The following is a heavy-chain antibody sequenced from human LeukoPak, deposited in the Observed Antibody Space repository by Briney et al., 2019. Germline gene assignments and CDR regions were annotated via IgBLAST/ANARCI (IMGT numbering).Heavy chain of an antibody. V-gene: IGHV4-34*01. CDR2: IDHSGCT. D-gene: IGHD2-15*01. CDR3: ARKSILTSGRKPYDY. CDR1: GGSFSGYY. Sequence: SETLSLTCAVYGGSFSGYYWSWIRQVPGKGPEWIGEIDHSGCTNANSSLRSRVTISVDMSKNQFSLRLNSVTAADTAVYYCARKSILTSGRKPYDYWDQGALVTVSS. J-gene: IGHJ4*02.